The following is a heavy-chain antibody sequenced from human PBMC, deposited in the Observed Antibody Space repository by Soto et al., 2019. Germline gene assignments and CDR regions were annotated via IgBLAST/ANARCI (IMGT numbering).Heavy chain of an antibody. CDR3: AKRPASLVCFDY. D-gene: IGHD2-2*01. CDR1: GFTFSNYD. Sequence: EVQLLESGGGLVQPGGSLRLSCAASGFTFSNYDMSWVRQAPGKGLEGVSTIRGGGGRIYYADSVKGRFTISRDNSKHTLYMPMNSLRAEDTAVYYCAKRPASLVCFDYWGQGTLVTVSS. J-gene: IGHJ4*02. CDR2: IRGGGGRI. V-gene: IGHV3-23*01.